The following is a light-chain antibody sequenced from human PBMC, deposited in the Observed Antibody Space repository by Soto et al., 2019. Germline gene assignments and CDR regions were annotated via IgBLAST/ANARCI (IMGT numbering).Light chain of an antibody. CDR1: QSVSSSY. V-gene: IGKV3-20*01. Sequence: EIVLTQSPGTLSLSPGERATLSCRASQSVSSSYLAWYQQKPGQAPRLLIYGASSSATGIPDRFSGSGSGXXXXXXXXXXXXXXXXVYYCQQXXSSPVTFVPGTKVDIK. J-gene: IGKJ3*01. CDR2: GAS. CDR3: QQXXSSPVT.